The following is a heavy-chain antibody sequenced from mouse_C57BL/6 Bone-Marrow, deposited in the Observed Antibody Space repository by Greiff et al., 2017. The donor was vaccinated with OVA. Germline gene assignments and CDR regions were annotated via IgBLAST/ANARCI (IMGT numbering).Heavy chain of an antibody. CDR3: ARGLRRGLAY. CDR2: ISNLAYSI. V-gene: IGHV5-15*01. D-gene: IGHD2-2*01. J-gene: IGHJ3*01. Sequence: EVKLQESGGGLVQPGGSLKLSCAASGFTFSDYGMAWVRQAPRKGPEWVAFISNLAYSIYYADTVTGRFTISRENDKNTLYLEMSSLRSEDTAMYYCARGLRRGLAYWGQGTLVTVSA. CDR1: GFTFSDYG.